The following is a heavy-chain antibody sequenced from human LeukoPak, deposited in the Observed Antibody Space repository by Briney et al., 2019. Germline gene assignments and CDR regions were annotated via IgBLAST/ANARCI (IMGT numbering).Heavy chain of an antibody. CDR3: AREERTAMPHDAFDI. D-gene: IGHD5-18*01. CDR2: IYTSGST. J-gene: IGHJ3*02. CDR1: GGSISSYY. V-gene: IGHV4-4*07. Sequence: SETLSLTCTVSGGSISSYYWSWIRQPAGKGLEWIGRIYTSGSTNYNPSLKSRVTMSVDTSKSQFSLKLSSVTAADTAVYYCAREERTAMPHDAFDIWGQGTMVTVSS.